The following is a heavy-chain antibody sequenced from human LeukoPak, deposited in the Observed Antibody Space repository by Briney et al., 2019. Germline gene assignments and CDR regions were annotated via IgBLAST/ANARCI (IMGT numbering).Heavy chain of an antibody. V-gene: IGHV3-7*03. Sequence: QAGGSLRLSCAASGFTFSSYGMHWVRQAPEKGLEWVANIKQDGSEKYYVDSVKGRFTISRDNAKSSLYLQMNSLRAEDTAVYYCARDRPPAFSPYDAFDIWGQGTMVTVSS. D-gene: IGHD3-3*02. CDR3: ARDRPPAFSPYDAFDI. CDR2: IKQDGSEK. J-gene: IGHJ3*02. CDR1: GFTFSSYG.